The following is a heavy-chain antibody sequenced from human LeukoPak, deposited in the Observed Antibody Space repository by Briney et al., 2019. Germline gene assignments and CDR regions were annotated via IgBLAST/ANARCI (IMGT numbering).Heavy chain of an antibody. J-gene: IGHJ4*02. V-gene: IGHV3-53*01. Sequence: GGSLRLSCGASGFIASSNYMTWVRQAPGKGLEWVSVIHNDGSTYYAESVKGRFTISRDNSKNTLYLQMNSLRVEDTAVYYCAALARGYWGQGILVTVSS. D-gene: IGHD3-10*01. CDR2: IHNDGST. CDR1: GFIASSNY. CDR3: AALARGY.